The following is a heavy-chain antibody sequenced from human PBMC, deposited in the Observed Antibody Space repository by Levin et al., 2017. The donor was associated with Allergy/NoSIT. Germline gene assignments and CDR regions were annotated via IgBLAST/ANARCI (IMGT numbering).Heavy chain of an antibody. CDR1: EFTFSTFG. D-gene: IGHD4-17*01. CDR2: IWDDGSNK. V-gene: IGHV3-33*01. J-gene: IGHJ3*02. CDR3: ARGIGETGALDI. Sequence: GGSLRLSCAASEFTFSTFGMHWVRQAPGKGLEWVAVIWDDGSNKYYADSVKGRFTISRDNSRNTLHLQMNSLRVEDTAVYFCARGIGETGALDIWGQGTGVTVSS.